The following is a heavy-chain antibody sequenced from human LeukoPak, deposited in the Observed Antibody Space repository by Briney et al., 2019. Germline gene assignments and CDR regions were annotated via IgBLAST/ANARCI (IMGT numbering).Heavy chain of an antibody. CDR1: GGTFSSYA. J-gene: IGHJ4*02. CDR3: ARGDGGGATEFDY. CDR2: IIPIFGIA. D-gene: IGHD1-26*01. Sequence: GASVKVSCKASGGTFSSYAISWVRQAPGQGLEWMGWIIPIFGIANYAQKFQGRVTITADKSTSTAYMELSSLRSEDTAVYYCARGDGGGATEFDYWGQGTLVTVSS. V-gene: IGHV1-69*17.